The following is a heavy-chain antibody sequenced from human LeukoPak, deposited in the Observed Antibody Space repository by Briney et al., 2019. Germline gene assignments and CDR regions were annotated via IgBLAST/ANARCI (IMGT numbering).Heavy chain of an antibody. CDR2: IYYSGST. V-gene: IGHV4-61*01. J-gene: IGHJ4*02. CDR3: ARGPSQLRNFDY. Sequence: SETLSLTCSVSGGSISSGSYYWSWIRQPPGKGLEWIGYIYYSGSTNYNPSLKSRVTISVDTSKNQFSLKLSSVTAADTAVYYCARGPSQLRNFDYWGQGTLVTVSS. CDR1: GGSISSGSYY. D-gene: IGHD4-17*01.